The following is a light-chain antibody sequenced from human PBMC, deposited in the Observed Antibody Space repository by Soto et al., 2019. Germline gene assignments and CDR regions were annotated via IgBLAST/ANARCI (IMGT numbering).Light chain of an antibody. CDR2: AAS. J-gene: IGKJ1*01. CDR3: QQYYRFPWT. CDR1: QGISSY. Sequence: VIWMTQSPSLLSASTGDRVTISCRMRQGISSYLACYQQKPGKAPELLIYAASTLHRGVPSRFSGSGSGTDFTLTISCLQSEDFATYYCQQYYRFPWTFGQGNNVEIK. V-gene: IGKV1D-8*01.